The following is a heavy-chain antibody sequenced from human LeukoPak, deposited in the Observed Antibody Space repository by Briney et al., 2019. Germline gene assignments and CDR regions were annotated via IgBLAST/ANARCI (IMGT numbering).Heavy chain of an antibody. CDR3: AKGAGPPWFDP. D-gene: IGHD6-19*01. CDR2: IYYSGST. V-gene: IGHV4-39*01. CDR1: GGSISSSSYY. J-gene: IGHJ5*02. Sequence: SETLSLTCTVSGGSISSSSYYWGWIRQPPGKGLEWIGSIYYSGSTYYNPSLKSRVTISVDTSRNQFSMNLNSVTAADTAVYYCAKGAGPPWFDPWGQGTLVTVSS.